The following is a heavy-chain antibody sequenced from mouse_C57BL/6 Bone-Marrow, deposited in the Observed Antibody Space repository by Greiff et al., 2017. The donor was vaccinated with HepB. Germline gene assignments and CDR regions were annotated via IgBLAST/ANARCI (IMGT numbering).Heavy chain of an antibody. CDR2: IDPSDSYT. Sequence: VKLQQPGAELVRPGPSVKLSCKASGYTFTSYWMHWVKQRPGQGLEWIGVIDPSDSYTNYNQKFKGKATLTVDTSSSTAYMQLSSLTSEDSAVYYCAKLGRWGDYWGQGTTLTVSS. CDR1: GYTFTSYW. J-gene: IGHJ2*01. CDR3: AKLGRWGDY. D-gene: IGHD4-1*01. V-gene: IGHV1-59*01.